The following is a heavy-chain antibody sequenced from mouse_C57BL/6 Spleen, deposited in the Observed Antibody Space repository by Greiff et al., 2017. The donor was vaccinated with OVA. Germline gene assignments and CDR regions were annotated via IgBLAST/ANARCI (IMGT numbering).Heavy chain of an antibody. D-gene: IGHD1-1*01. J-gene: IGHJ2*01. CDR3: ARRTTVVANYFDY. CDR2: IYPGDGDT. CDR1: GYAFSSSW. Sequence: QVQLQQSGPELVKPGASVKISCKASGYAFSSSWMNWVKQRPGTGLEWIGRIYPGDGDTNYNGKFKGKATLTADKSSSTAYMLLSSLTAEDSAVDICARRTTVVANYFDYWGQGTTLTVSS. V-gene: IGHV1-82*01.